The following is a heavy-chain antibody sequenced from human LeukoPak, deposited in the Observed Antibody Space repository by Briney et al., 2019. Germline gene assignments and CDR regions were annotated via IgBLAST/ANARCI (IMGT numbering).Heavy chain of an antibody. CDR2: ISSSSSYI. J-gene: IGHJ4*02. Sequence: PGRSLRLSCAASGFTFSSYSMNWVRQAPGKGLEWVSPISSSSSYIYYADSVKGRFTISRDNAKNSLYLQMNSLRAEDTAVYYCARGRDCSSTSCYKALFDYWGQGTLVTVSS. D-gene: IGHD2-2*02. V-gene: IGHV3-21*01. CDR3: ARGRDCSSTSCYKALFDY. CDR1: GFTFSSYS.